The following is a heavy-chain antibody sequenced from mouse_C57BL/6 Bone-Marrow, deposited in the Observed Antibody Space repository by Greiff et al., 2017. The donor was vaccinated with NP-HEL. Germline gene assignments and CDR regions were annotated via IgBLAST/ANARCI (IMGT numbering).Heavy chain of an antibody. CDR2: IDPENGDT. D-gene: IGHD1-1*01. J-gene: IGHJ4*01. V-gene: IGHV14-4*01. CDR3: TTELRAMDY. Sequence: EVMLVESGAELVRPGASVKLSCTASGFNIKDDYMHWVKQRPEQGLEWIGWIDPENGDTEYASKFQGKATITADTSSNTAYLQLSSLTSEDTAVYYCTTELRAMDYWGQGTSVTVSS. CDR1: GFNIKDDY.